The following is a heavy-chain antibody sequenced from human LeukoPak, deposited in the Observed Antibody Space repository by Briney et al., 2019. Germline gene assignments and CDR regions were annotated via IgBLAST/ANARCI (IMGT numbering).Heavy chain of an antibody. CDR3: AKDVYYCSSTSCYTPGDY. J-gene: IGHJ4*02. D-gene: IGHD2-2*02. CDR1: GFTFSSYA. Sequence: GGSLRLSCAASGFTFSSYAMSWVRQAPGEGLEWVSAISGSGGSTYYADSVKGRFTISRDNSKNTLYLQMNSLRAEDTAVYYCAKDVYYCSSTSCYTPGDYWGQGTLVTVSS. V-gene: IGHV3-23*01. CDR2: ISGSGGST.